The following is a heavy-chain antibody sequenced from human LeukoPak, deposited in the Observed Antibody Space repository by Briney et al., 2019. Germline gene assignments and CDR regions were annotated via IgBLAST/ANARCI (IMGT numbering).Heavy chain of an antibody. J-gene: IGHJ4*02. Sequence: GASVKVSCEASGYTFTSYYMHWVRQAPGQGLEWMGIINPSGGSTSYAQKFQGRVTMTRDMSTSTVYMELSSLRSEDTAVYYCARVRGVTPFDYWGQGTLVTVSS. CDR1: GYTFTSYY. CDR2: INPSGGST. D-gene: IGHD3-10*01. V-gene: IGHV1-46*01. CDR3: ARVRGVTPFDY.